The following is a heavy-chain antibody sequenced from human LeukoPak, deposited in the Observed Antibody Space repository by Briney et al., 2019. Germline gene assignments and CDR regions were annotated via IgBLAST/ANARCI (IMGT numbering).Heavy chain of an antibody. J-gene: IGHJ4*02. CDR3: AKVHFWGVPAVPDY. CDR1: GFTFDDYA. CDR2: ISWNSGST. D-gene: IGHD2-2*01. Sequence: GGSLRLSCAASGFTFDDYAMHWVRQAPGKGLEWVSGISWNSGSTYYADSVKGRFTISRDNSKNTLYLQMNSLRAEDTAVYYCAKVHFWGVPAVPDYWGQGTLVTVSS. V-gene: IGHV3-23*01.